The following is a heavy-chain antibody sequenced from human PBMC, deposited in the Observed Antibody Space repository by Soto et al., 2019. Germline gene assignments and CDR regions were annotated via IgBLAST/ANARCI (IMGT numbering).Heavy chain of an antibody. CDR2: IYWDDDK. V-gene: IGHV2-5*02. J-gene: IGHJ4*02. D-gene: IGHD5-12*01. CDR1: GFSLSTNGMG. Sequence: QITVKESDLTLVKPTQTLTLTCTFSGFSLSTNGMGVGWIRQSPGKALEWLALIYWDDDKRYSPSLRSRLTIPQDTSKNQVDLTMPNMDPVDTATYYCARLTRGVYDLDRLWEKFDYWGQGTLVTVSS. CDR3: ARLTRGVYDLDRLWEKFDY.